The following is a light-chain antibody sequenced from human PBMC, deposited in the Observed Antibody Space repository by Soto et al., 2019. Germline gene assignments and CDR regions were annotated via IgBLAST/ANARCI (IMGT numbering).Light chain of an antibody. V-gene: IGKV1-9*01. Sequence: IQLTQSPSSLSASVGDRVTITCRASQGISSYLAWYQQKPGKAPKLLIYAASTLQSGVPSRFSGSGSGTDFTLTISSLQPEYFATYDCQQLNSYPPTFGHGTEV. J-gene: IGKJ1*01. CDR1: QGISSY. CDR3: QQLNSYPPT. CDR2: AAS.